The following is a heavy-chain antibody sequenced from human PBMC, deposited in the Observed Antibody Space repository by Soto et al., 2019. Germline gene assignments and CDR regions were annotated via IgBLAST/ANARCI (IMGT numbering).Heavy chain of an antibody. CDR2: TIPSFGTA. CDR3: ASRSPEYSSTGRKGFDP. J-gene: IGHJ5*02. Sequence: QVQLGQSGPEVKKPGSSVKVSCKASGGTFSSYAISWVRQAPGQGLEGMGGTIPSFGTANYAQKFQGRVTITADESTSTAYMELSSLRSEDTAVYYCASRSPEYSSTGRKGFDPWGQGTLVTVSS. V-gene: IGHV1-69*01. CDR1: GGTFSSYA. D-gene: IGHD6-6*01.